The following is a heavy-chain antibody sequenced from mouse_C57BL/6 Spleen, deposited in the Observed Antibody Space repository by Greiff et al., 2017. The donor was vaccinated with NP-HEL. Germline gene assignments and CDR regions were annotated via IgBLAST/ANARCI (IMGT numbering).Heavy chain of an antibody. CDR2: IHPNSGST. J-gene: IGHJ2*01. D-gene: IGHD2-3*01. CDR1: GYTFTSYW. CDR3: AREGLLGHFDY. V-gene: IGHV1-64*01. Sequence: QVQLQQPGAELVKPGASVKLSCKASGYTFTSYWMHWVKQRPGQGLEWIGMIHPNSGSTNYNEKFKSKATLTVDESSSTAYMQLSSLTSEDSAVYYCAREGLLGHFDYWGQGTTLTVSS.